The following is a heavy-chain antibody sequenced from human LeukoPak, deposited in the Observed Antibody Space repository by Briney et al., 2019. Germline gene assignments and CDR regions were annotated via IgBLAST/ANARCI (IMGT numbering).Heavy chain of an antibody. Sequence: SETLSLTCTVSGGSISSYYWSWIRQPPGKGLEWLGYIYYSGSTNYNPSLKSRVTISVDTSKNQFSLKLSSVTAADTAVYYCARVGRYCSGGSCYEGFDYWGQGTLVTVSS. CDR3: ARVGRYCSGGSCYEGFDY. D-gene: IGHD2-15*01. CDR1: GGSISSYY. J-gene: IGHJ4*02. CDR2: IYYSGST. V-gene: IGHV4-59*01.